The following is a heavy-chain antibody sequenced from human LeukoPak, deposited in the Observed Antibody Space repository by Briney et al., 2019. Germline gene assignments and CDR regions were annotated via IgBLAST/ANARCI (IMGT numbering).Heavy chain of an antibody. V-gene: IGHV3-23*01. D-gene: IGHD1-26*01. CDR3: AKDGSYYGFYYFDY. Sequence: GGSLRLSCAASGFTFSSYAMSWVRQAPGKGREWVSAISGSGGSTYYADSVKGRFTISRDNSKNTLYLQMNSLRAEDTAVYYCAKDGSYYGFYYFDYWGQGTLVTVSS. CDR1: GFTFSSYA. J-gene: IGHJ4*02. CDR2: ISGSGGST.